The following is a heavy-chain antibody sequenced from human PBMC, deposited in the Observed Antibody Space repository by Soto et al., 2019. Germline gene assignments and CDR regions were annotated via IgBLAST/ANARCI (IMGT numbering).Heavy chain of an antibody. CDR3: ARRWGYTFAY. CDR2: IYYSGST. Sequence: QVQLQESGPGLVKPSETLSLTCTVSGGSISSYYWSWIRQPPGKGLEWIGYIYYSGSTNYNPYLKRRVPISVDTSKTQYSLKLSSAPAEDTAVYYCARRWGYTFAYWGQGTLVTVSS. J-gene: IGHJ4*02. CDR1: GGSISSYY. D-gene: IGHD5-12*01. V-gene: IGHV4-59*08.